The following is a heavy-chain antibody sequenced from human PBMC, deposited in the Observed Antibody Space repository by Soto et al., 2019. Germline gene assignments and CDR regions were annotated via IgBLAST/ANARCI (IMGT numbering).Heavy chain of an antibody. V-gene: IGHV3-73*01. CDR1: GFTFSDSG. Sequence: GGSLRLSCAASGFTFSDSGIHWVRQATGKGLEWVGLIRSKAYHYATSSGASVRGRFTISRDDSKNTAYLQMNSLKIEDTVVYYCTRRYYDTTGSTDYWGQGVKVTASS. CDR3: TRRYYDTTGSTDY. J-gene: IGHJ4*02. D-gene: IGHD3-22*01. CDR2: IRSKAYHYAT.